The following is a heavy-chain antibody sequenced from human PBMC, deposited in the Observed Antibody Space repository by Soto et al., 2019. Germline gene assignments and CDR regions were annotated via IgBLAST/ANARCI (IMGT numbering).Heavy chain of an antibody. CDR2: ISFDGGKK. CDR3: ARDRYGAGSHPDY. J-gene: IGHJ4*02. CDR1: GFTFSSYA. Sequence: GGSLRLSCAASGFTFSSYAMHWVRQAPGNGLEWVATISFDGGKKHFADSVKGRFTITRDNSKNTMDLYMNSLRPDDKALYYCARDRYGAGSHPDYWGQGALVTVSS. D-gene: IGHD3-10*01. V-gene: IGHV3-30*03.